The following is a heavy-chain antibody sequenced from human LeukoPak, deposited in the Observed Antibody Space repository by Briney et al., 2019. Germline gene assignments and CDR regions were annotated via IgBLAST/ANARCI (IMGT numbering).Heavy chain of an antibody. CDR3: AKGDDYYDSSGYYSNWFDP. Sequence: PGGSLRLSCAASGFSFSIYGMPWVRQAPGKGLEWVAAISYDGTNKYYADSVKGRFTISRDNSKNTLYLQMNSLRAEDTAVYYCAKGDDYYDSSGYYSNWFDPWGQGTLVTVSS. D-gene: IGHD3-22*01. J-gene: IGHJ5*02. CDR2: ISYDGTNK. CDR1: GFSFSIYG. V-gene: IGHV3-30*18.